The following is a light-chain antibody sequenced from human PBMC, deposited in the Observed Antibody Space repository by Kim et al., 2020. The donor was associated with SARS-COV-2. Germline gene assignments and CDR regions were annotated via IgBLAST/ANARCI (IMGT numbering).Light chain of an antibody. J-gene: IGKJ2*01. CDR2: KSS. Sequence: DIQMTQSPSALSASVGDRVTITCRASQSVSNWLAWYQQKPGQAPKLLIYKSSTSESGVPSRFTGSGSGTEFTLTINSLQPDDFATYYCQQCHIYPYTFGQGTKLEI. CDR3: QQCHIYPYT. V-gene: IGKV1-5*03. CDR1: QSVSNW.